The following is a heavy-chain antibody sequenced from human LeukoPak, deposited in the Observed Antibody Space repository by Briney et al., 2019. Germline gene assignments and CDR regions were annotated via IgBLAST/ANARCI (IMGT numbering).Heavy chain of an antibody. CDR1: GYTFTGYY. D-gene: IGHD3-3*01. V-gene: IGHV1-2*02. J-gene: IGHJ4*02. CDR2: INPNSGGT. CDR3: ARGTYYDFWSGYSPLHY. Sequence: ASVKVSCKACGYTFTGYYMHWVRQAPGQWLEWMGWINPNSGGTNYAQKFQGRVTMTRDTSISTAYMELSRLRSDDTAVYYCARGTYYDFWSGYSPLHYWGQGTLVTVSS.